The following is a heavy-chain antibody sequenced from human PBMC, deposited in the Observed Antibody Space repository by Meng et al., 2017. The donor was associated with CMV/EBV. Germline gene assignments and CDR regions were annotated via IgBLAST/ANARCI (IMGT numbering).Heavy chain of an antibody. CDR3: ARYGGLARVIDY. Sequence: GESLKISCAASGFTVSSNYMSWVRQAPGKGLEWVSVIYSGGSTYYADSVKGRFTISRDNSKNTLYLHMNSLRAEDTAVYYCARYGGLARVIDYWGQGTLVTVSS. D-gene: IGHD3-16*01. V-gene: IGHV3-53*01. J-gene: IGHJ4*02. CDR2: IYSGGST. CDR1: GFTVSSNY.